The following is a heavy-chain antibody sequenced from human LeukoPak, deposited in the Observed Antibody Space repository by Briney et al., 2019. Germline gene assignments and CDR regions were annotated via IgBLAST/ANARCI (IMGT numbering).Heavy chain of an antibody. V-gene: IGHV4-4*08. CDR2: IHNSRRT. CDR1: GGSVSSYY. CDR3: ARYGTISSESYFDY. Sequence: PSETLSLTCSVSGGSVSSYYWSWIRQSPGKGLEWIGYIHNSRRTNYNPSLKSRVTGFVDTSKNQVSLRLSSVTAADTAVYYCARYGTISSESYFDYWGQGALVTVSS. J-gene: IGHJ4*02. D-gene: IGHD1-14*01.